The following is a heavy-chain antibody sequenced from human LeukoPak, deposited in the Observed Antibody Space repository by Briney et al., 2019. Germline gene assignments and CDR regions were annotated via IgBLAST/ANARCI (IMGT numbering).Heavy chain of an antibody. D-gene: IGHD3-10*01. V-gene: IGHV3-48*04. CDR3: ARVPGPTMAFFDY. Sequence: PGGSLRLSCAASAFRFSSYGMHWVRQAPGKGLEWVSYISSGSSTIYYADSVKGRFTISRDSAKNSLYLQMNSLRAEDTAFYYCARVPGPTMAFFDYWGQGTLVTVSS. CDR1: AFRFSSYG. CDR2: ISSGSSTI. J-gene: IGHJ4*02.